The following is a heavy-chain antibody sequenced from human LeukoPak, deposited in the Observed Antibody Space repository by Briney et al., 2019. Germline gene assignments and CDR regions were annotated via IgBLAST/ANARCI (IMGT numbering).Heavy chain of an antibody. J-gene: IGHJ4*02. Sequence: GGSLRLSCAASGFIFSSYAMSWVRQAPGKGPEWVGRIKSKTDGETTDYAAPVKGRFTISRDDSKSTLYLQMNSLQTEDTAVYYCTTDDRHSDDYWGQGTLVTVSS. CDR1: GFIFSSYA. CDR3: TTDDRHSDDY. D-gene: IGHD3-22*01. V-gene: IGHV3-15*01. CDR2: IKSKTDGETT.